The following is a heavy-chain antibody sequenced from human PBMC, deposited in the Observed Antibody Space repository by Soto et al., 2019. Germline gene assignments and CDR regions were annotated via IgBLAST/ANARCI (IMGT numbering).Heavy chain of an antibody. CDR3: AKGIVVVVAAKGHAEYLQH. CDR2: ISGSGGST. V-gene: IGHV3-23*01. D-gene: IGHD2-15*01. J-gene: IGHJ1*01. CDR1: GFTFSSYA. Sequence: GGSLRLSCAASGFTFSSYAMSWVRQAPGKGLEWVSAISGSGGSTYYADSVEGRFTISRDNSKNTLYLQMNSLRAEDTAVYYCAKGIVVVVAAKGHAEYLQHWGQGTLVTVSS.